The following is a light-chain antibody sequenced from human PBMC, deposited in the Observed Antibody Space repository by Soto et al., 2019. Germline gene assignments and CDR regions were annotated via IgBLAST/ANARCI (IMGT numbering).Light chain of an antibody. V-gene: IGKV3-15*01. Sequence: EIVMTQSPATLSVSPGERGTLSCRASQSVDSNLAWYQQKPGQAPRLLIYGASTRAADIPARFSGSGSGTEFTLTISSLQSEDLAVYYCQQYNTWPPVTFGQGTKVEIK. CDR3: QQYNTWPPVT. CDR2: GAS. CDR1: QSVDSN. J-gene: IGKJ1*01.